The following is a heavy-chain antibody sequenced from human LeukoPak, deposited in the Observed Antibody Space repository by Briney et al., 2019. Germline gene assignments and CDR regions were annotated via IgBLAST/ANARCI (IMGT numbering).Heavy chain of an antibody. V-gene: IGHV3-21*01. Sequence: GGSLRLSYAVSGFTFSSYRMNWVRQAPGKGLEWVSSISTSSSYIYYADSVKGRFTISRDNAKNSLYLQMNSLRAEDTAVYYCARDSTMAAARPCDYWGQGTLVTVSS. CDR3: ARDSTMAAARPCDY. J-gene: IGHJ4*02. CDR1: GFTFSSYR. CDR2: ISTSSSYI. D-gene: IGHD6-6*01.